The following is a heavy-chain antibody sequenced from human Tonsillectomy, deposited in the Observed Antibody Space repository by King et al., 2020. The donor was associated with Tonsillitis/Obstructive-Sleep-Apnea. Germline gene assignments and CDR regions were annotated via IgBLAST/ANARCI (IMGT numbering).Heavy chain of an antibody. J-gene: IGHJ4*02. CDR2: IYYSGST. CDR1: GGSISSSSYS. V-gene: IGHV4-39*01. Sequence: QLQASGPGLVKPSETLSLTCTVSGGSISSSSYSWGWIRQPPGKGLEWIGSIYYSGSTYYNPSLKSRVTISVDTSKNQFSLKLSSVTAADTAVYYCARHPSTTVVPFDYWGQGTLVTVSS. CDR3: ARHPSTTVVPFDY. D-gene: IGHD4-23*01.